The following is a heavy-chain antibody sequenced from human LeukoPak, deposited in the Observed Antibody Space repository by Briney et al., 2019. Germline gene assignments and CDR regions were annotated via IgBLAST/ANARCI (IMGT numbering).Heavy chain of an antibody. V-gene: IGHV2-5*02. Sequence: SGPTLVNPTQTLTLTCTFSGFSLSTSGVGVGWIRQPPGKALEWLAFIYWDDDKRYRPSLKTRLTITKDTSKNQVVLTMTNMDPVDTATYYCAHRSSGWYEGGGWWFDPWGQGTQVTVSS. D-gene: IGHD6-19*01. CDR2: IYWDDDK. CDR1: GFSLSTSGVG. J-gene: IGHJ5*02. CDR3: AHRSSGWYEGGGWWFDP.